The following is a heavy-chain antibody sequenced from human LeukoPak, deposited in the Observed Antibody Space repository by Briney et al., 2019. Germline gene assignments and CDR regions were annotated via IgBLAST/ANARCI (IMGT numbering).Heavy chain of an antibody. Sequence: GGSLRLSCAVSGFTFSDYYMSWIRQAPGKGLEWLSYISSSGNTIYYADSVKGRFTFSRDNAKNSLYVQMNSLRGEDTAVYYCARDLRLSGCDYWGQGTLVTVSS. J-gene: IGHJ4*02. CDR2: ISSSGNTI. V-gene: IGHV3-11*01. D-gene: IGHD1-26*01. CDR3: ARDLRLSGCDY. CDR1: GFTFSDYY.